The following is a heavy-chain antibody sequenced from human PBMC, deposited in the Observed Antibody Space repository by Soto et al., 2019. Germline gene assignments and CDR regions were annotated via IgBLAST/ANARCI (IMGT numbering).Heavy chain of an antibody. V-gene: IGHV3-48*01. J-gene: IGHJ3*02. CDR3: AKDVNVLLPLEVDI. CDR1: GFTFSSYS. D-gene: IGHD3-10*01. Sequence: GGSLRLSCAASGFTFSSYSMNWVRQAPGKGLEWVSYISSSSSSTYYADSVKGRFTISRDNSKNTLYLHMNSLRAEDTAVYYCAKDVNVLLPLEVDIWGQGTMVTVSS. CDR2: ISSSSSST.